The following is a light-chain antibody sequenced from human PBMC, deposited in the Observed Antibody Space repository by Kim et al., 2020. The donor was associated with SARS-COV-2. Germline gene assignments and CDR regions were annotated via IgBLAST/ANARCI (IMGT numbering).Light chain of an antibody. J-gene: IGKJ1*01. CDR2: TAS. V-gene: IGKV1-39*01. CDR3: QQSYSTPPWT. CDR1: QNIKNY. Sequence: SVGDRVTITCRPSQNIKNYLNWYQQKPGKAPKLLIYTASSLQSGVPSRFSGSGSGTDFTLTISSLQPEDFATYYCQQSYSTPPWTFGQGTKVEIK.